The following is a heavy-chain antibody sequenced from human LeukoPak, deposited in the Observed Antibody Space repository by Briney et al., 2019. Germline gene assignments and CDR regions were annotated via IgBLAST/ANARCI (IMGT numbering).Heavy chain of an antibody. V-gene: IGHV1-18*01. J-gene: IGHJ3*02. CDR2: TSGYSGDT. CDR3: ARDAPEGWLQWSSAFDI. Sequence: ASVKVSCKASGYTFTNYGISWVRQAPGQGLEWMGWTSGYSGDTYYAQKFKGRVTLTTDTSTGTAFMELRSLRFDDTAVYFCARDAPEGWLQWSSAFDIWGQGTMVTVSS. D-gene: IGHD5-24*01. CDR1: GYTFTNYG.